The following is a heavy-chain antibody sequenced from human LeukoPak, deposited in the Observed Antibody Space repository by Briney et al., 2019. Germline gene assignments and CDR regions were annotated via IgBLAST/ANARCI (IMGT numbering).Heavy chain of an antibody. D-gene: IGHD2-8*01. Sequence: PGGSLRLSCAASGFIFSSYSMNWVRQAPGKGLEWIASWSDSGSTYYNASLRSRLIISVDTSKNQFSLKMISVTAADTAVYYCAAMYTSSHSWGQGTLVTVSS. CDR3: AAMYTSSHS. V-gene: IGHV4-38-2*01. CDR1: GFIFSSYS. CDR2: WSDSGST. J-gene: IGHJ5*02.